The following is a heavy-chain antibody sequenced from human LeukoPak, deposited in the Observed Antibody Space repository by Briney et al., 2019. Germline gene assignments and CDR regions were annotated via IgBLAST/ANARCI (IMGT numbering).Heavy chain of an antibody. D-gene: IGHD5/OR15-5a*01. Sequence: NTSETLSLTCTVSGGSISSSSYYWGWIRQPPGKGLEWIGSIYYSGSTYYNPSLKSRITISVDTSKNQFPLKLSSVTAADTAVYYCARDWGHWDRGSYYYYMDVWGKGTTVTVSS. CDR1: GGSISSSSYY. J-gene: IGHJ6*03. CDR3: ARDWGHWDRGSYYYYMDV. CDR2: IYYSGST. V-gene: IGHV4-39*06.